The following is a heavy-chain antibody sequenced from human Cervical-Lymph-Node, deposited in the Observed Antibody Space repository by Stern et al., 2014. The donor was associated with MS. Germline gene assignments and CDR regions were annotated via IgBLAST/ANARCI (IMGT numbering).Heavy chain of an antibody. V-gene: IGHV4-39*01. D-gene: IGHD6-13*01. CDR2: IYYSGST. CDR1: GGSISSSSYY. Sequence: QVQLQESGPGLVKPSETLSLTCTVSGGSISSSSYYWGWIRQPPGKGLEWIGSIYYSGSTYYNPSLKSRVTISVDTSKNQFSLKLSSVPAADTAVYYCARLKQQLVQVYDYWGQGTLVTVSS. CDR3: ARLKQQLVQVYDY. J-gene: IGHJ4*02.